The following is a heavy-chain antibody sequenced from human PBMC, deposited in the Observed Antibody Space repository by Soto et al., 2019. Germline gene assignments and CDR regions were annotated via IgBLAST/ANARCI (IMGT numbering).Heavy chain of an antibody. J-gene: IGHJ6*02. Sequence: QVQLVESGGGVFQPGTSLSLSCASSGFTFRSFGMYWVRQPPGKGLEWVAVVSYDGNHKYYADSVKGRFTVSRDNAKNMLYLQMNSLRGEDTAVYYCAKDVGQQLVLNYGMDVWGQGSTVTVSS. V-gene: IGHV3-30*18. CDR1: GFTFRSFG. CDR3: AKDVGQQLVLNYGMDV. D-gene: IGHD6-13*01. CDR2: VSYDGNHK.